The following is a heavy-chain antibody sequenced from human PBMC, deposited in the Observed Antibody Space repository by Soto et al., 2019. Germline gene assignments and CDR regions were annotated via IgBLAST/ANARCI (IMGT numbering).Heavy chain of an antibody. D-gene: IGHD2-21*02. J-gene: IGHJ6*02. Sequence: QVQVVQSGAEVKKPGASVKISCKTSGYSFTDDYLHWVRQAPGQGLEWVGWINPHSGSTNFAQKLLGRVSMTRDTSISPAYMELFSLTSDDTAIYYCARAVYCGDDCYSYGMDVWGQGTTVTVSS. CDR1: GYSFTDDY. CDR2: INPHSGST. CDR3: ARAVYCGDDCYSYGMDV. V-gene: IGHV1-2*02.